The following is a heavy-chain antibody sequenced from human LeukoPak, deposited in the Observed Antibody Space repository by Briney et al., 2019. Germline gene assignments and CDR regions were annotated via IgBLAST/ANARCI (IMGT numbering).Heavy chain of an antibody. CDR1: GYTFTGYY. CDR3: AREGRGVPGAIAAVKGFDY. V-gene: IGHV1-46*01. CDR2: INPSGGST. J-gene: IGHJ4*02. Sequence: GASVKVSCKASGYTFTGYYMHWARQAPGQGLEWMGIINPSGGSTSYAQKFQGRVTMTRDMSTSTVYMELRSLRSEDTAIYYCAREGRGVPGAIAAVKGFDYWGQGTLVTVSS. D-gene: IGHD6-13*01.